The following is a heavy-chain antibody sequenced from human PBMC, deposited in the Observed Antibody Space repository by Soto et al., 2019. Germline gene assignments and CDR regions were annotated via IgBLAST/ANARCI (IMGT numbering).Heavy chain of an antibody. J-gene: IGHJ4*02. CDR2: ISGSGGST. CDR3: AKDPYNWNYVVSYYFDY. CDR1: GFTFSSYA. Sequence: PGGSLRLSCAASGFTFSSYAMSGVRQATGRGLEWVSAISGSGGSTYYADSVKGRFTISRDNSKNTLYLQMNSLRAEDTAVYYCAKDPYNWNYVVSYYFDYWGQGTLVTVS. V-gene: IGHV3-23*01. D-gene: IGHD1-7*01.